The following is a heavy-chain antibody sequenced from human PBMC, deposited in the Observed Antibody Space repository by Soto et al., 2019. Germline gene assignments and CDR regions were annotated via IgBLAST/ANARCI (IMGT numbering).Heavy chain of an antibody. CDR3: ARVRGSSWYGGWFDP. CDR2: TYYRSKWYN. J-gene: IGHJ5*02. V-gene: IGHV6-1*01. Sequence: KQSQTLSLTCAISGDSVSSNSAAWNWIRQSPSRGLEWLGRTYYRSKWYNDYAVSVKSRITINPDTSKNQFSLQLNSVTPEDTAVYYCARVRGSSWYGGWFDPWGQGTLVTVSS. D-gene: IGHD6-13*01. CDR1: GDSVSSNSAA.